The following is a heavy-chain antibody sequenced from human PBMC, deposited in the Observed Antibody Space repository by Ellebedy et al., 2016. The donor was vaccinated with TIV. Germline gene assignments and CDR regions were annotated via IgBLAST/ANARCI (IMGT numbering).Heavy chain of an antibody. CDR3: AREWSAFDL. Sequence: GESLKISCAASGFTFSNYWMHWVRQVPGEGLVWVSRIGSDGIGTSYADSVKGRFTISRDNAKNTLYLQMNSLRAEDTAVYYCAREWSAFDLWGQGTMVTVSS. D-gene: IGHD3-3*01. J-gene: IGHJ3*01. CDR1: GFTFSNYW. CDR2: IGSDGIGT. V-gene: IGHV3-74*01.